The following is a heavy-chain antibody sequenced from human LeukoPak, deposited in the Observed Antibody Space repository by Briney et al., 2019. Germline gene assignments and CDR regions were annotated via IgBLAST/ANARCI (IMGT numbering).Heavy chain of an antibody. V-gene: IGHV3-48*03. Sequence: GGSLRLSCAASGFTFSSYEMNWVRQAPGKGLEWVSYISSSGSTIYYADSVKGRFTISRDNAKDSLYLQMNSLRGEDTALYYCARGGLIQRHAFDIWGQGTMVTVSS. CDR1: GFTFSSYE. CDR2: ISSSGSTI. D-gene: IGHD1-1*01. CDR3: ARGGLIQRHAFDI. J-gene: IGHJ3*02.